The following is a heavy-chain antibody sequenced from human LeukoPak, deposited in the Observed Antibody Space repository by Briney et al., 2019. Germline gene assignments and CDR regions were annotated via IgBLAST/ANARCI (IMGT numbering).Heavy chain of an antibody. CDR1: GGSISSSSYY. Sequence: SETLSLTCTVSGGSISSSSYYWGWIRQPPGRGLEWIGSIYYSGSTYYNPSLKSRVTISVDKSKNQFSLKLSSVTAADTAVYYCARLVVSTWYHEVLLGRDYWGQGTLVTVSS. CDR3: ARLVVSTWYHEVLLGRDY. J-gene: IGHJ4*02. CDR2: IYYSGST. V-gene: IGHV4-39*01. D-gene: IGHD6-13*01.